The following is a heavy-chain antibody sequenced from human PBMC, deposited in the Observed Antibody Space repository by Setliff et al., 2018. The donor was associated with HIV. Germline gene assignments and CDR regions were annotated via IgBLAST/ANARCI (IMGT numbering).Heavy chain of an antibody. J-gene: IGHJ4*02. CDR2: ILSDGTYK. D-gene: IGHD6-13*01. CDR1: GFTFSYYG. Sequence: PGGSLRLSCAASGFTFSYYGVHWVRQAPGKGLDWVASILSDGTYKYYAASVKGRFTISRDNSKNTLFLQMGSLRTEDTAVYFCAKNLYSSIWSPLDYWGQGTLVTVS. CDR3: AKNLYSSIWSPLDY. V-gene: IGHV3-30*02.